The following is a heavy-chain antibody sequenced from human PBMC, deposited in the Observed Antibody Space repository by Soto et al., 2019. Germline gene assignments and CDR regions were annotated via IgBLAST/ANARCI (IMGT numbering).Heavy chain of an antibody. J-gene: IGHJ3*02. CDR1: GYTFTSYG. CDR2: ISAYNGNT. CDR3: ARDSGIAAAGDAFDI. V-gene: IGHV1-18*01. Sequence: ASVKVSCKASGYTFTSYGISWMRQAPGQGLEWMGWISAYNGNTNYAQKLQGRVTMTTDTSTSTAYMELRSLRSDDTAVYYCARDSGIAAAGDAFDIWGQGTMVTVSS. D-gene: IGHD6-13*01.